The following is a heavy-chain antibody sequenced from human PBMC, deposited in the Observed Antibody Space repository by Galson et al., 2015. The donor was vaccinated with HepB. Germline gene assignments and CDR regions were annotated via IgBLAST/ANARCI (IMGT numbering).Heavy chain of an antibody. CDR3: ARDPVGRRYDSSSWYYFDY. D-gene: IGHD6-13*01. Sequence: SVKVSCKASGYTFTGYYMHWVRQAPGQGLEWMGWINPNSGGTNYAQKFQGWVTMTRDTSISTAYMELSRLRSDDTAVYYCARDPVGRRYDSSSWYYFDYWGQGTLVTVSS. CDR1: GYTFTGYY. J-gene: IGHJ4*02. CDR2: INPNSGGT. V-gene: IGHV1-2*04.